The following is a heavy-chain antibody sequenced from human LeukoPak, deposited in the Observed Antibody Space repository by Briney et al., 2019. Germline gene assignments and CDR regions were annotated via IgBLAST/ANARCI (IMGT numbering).Heavy chain of an antibody. CDR1: GFSFSSYA. CDR2: IKRETDGGTI. D-gene: IGHD3-22*01. CDR3: TTDRYYDNSELQFQH. J-gene: IGHJ1*01. V-gene: IGHV3-15*01. Sequence: GGSLRLSCAASGFSFSSYAMSWVRQAPGKGLEWLGRIKRETDGGTIDYAAPVKGRFTISRDDSRNTLYLQMDSLKIEDTAVYYCTTDRYYDNSELQFQHWGQGTLVTVSS.